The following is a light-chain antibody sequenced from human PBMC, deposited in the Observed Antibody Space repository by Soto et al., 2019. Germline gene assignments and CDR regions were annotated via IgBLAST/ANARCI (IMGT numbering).Light chain of an antibody. CDR3: QHYDNLLLT. CDR2: DAS. V-gene: IGKV1-33*01. Sequence: DIQMTQSPSSLSASVGDRVTITCQASQDINTYLNWYQQKPGKAPNLLIYDASKLETGVPSRFSGGGSGTDFNFTVSSLQPEDIATYFCQHYDNLLLTFGGGPKVEL. J-gene: IGKJ4*01. CDR1: QDINTY.